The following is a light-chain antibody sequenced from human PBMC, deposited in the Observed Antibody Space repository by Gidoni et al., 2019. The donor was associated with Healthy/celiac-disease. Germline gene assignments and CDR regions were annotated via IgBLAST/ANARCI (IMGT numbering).Light chain of an antibody. J-gene: IGKJ2*01. CDR2: DAS. V-gene: IGKV3-11*01. Sequence: EIVLTQSPATLSLSPGVRATLSCRASQSVSSYLAWYQQKPGQAPRLLIYDASNRATGIPARFSGSGSGTDFTLTISSLEPEDFAVYYCQQRSSWYTFGQGTKLEIK. CDR3: QQRSSWYT. CDR1: QSVSSY.